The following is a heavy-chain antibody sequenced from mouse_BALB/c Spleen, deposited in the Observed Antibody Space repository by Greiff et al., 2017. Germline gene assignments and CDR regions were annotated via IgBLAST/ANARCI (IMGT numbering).Heavy chain of an antibody. CDR1: GYTFTEYI. CDR2: FYPGSGSI. J-gene: IGHJ4*01. V-gene: IGHV1-62-2*01. D-gene: IGHD1-1*01. Sequence: VQLKQSGAGLVKPGASVKLSCKASGYTFTEYIIHWVKQRSGQGLEWIGWFYPGSGSIKYNEKFKDKATLTADKSSSTVYMELSRLTSEDSAVYFCARHEGDYYGSSYNYAMDYWGQGTSVTVSS. CDR3: ARHEGDYYGSSYNYAMDY.